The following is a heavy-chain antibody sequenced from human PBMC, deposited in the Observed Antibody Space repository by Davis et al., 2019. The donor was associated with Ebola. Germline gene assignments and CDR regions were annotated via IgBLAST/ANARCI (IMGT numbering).Heavy chain of an antibody. V-gene: IGHV3-13*01. CDR3: ARYTEGGMDV. J-gene: IGHJ6*04. CDR1: GFTFSSND. Sequence: GESLKISCAASGFTFSSNDMHWVRQATGKGLEWVSAIGTAGDTYYPGSVKGRFTISRENAKNSLYLQMNSLRAGDTAVYYCARYTEGGMDVWGKGTTVTVSS. CDR2: IGTAGDT. D-gene: IGHD2-2*02.